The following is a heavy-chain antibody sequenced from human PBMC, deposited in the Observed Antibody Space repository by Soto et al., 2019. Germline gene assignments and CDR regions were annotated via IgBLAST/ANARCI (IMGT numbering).Heavy chain of an antibody. J-gene: IGHJ6*03. Sequence: GESLKISCKGSGYSFTTYWIGWVRQMPGKGLEWMGIINPADSDVRYSPPFQGQVTISADKSISTAYLQWSSLKASDTAMYYCARHEAVVTMFRGVIINSYWYMDAWGKGTTVTVSS. D-gene: IGHD3-10*01. CDR3: ARHEAVVTMFRGVIINSYWYMDA. V-gene: IGHV5-51*01. CDR2: INPADSDV. CDR1: GYSFTTYW.